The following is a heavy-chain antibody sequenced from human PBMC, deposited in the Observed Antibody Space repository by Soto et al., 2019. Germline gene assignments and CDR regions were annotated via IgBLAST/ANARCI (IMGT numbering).Heavy chain of an antibody. V-gene: IGHV3-48*01. J-gene: IGHJ4*02. CDR1: GFAFSSYS. CDR2: ISSSSSTT. CDR3: ARDVPLIAVAGTGDY. Sequence: PGGSLRLSCAASGFAFSSYSMNWFRQAPRKGLEWVSYISSSSSTTYYADSVKGRFTISRDNAKNSLYLQMNSLRAEDTAVYYCARDVPLIAVAGTGDYWGQGTLVTVSS. D-gene: IGHD6-19*01.